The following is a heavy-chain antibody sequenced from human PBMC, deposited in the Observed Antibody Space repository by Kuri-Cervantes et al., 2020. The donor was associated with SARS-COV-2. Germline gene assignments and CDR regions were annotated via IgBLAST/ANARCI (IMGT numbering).Heavy chain of an antibody. CDR2: IYYSGST. V-gene: IGHV4-61*05. D-gene: IGHD2-21*02. J-gene: IGHJ3*02. CDR1: GGSISSSSYY. CDR3: ARDAYCGGDYYSRGNRNDAFDI. Sequence: ESLKISCTVSGGSISSSSYYWGWIRQPPGKGLEWIGYIYYSGSTNYNPSLKSRVTMSVDTSKNQFSLKLSSVTAADTAVYYCARDAYCGGDYYSRGNRNDAFDIWGQGTMVTVSS.